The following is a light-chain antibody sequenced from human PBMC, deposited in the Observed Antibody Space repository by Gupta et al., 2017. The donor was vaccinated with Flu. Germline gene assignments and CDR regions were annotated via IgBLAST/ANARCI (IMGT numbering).Light chain of an antibody. Sequence: QSVLTQPPSASGTPGQRVTISCSGSSSNNGSNTVNWYQQLPGTAPKLLIYRDNQRPSGVPDRVSGSRSGTSASATISGLRSEDEADYYCSAWDDSLNGHGVFGGGTKLTVL. V-gene: IGLV1-44*01. CDR2: RDN. J-gene: IGLJ3*02. CDR3: SAWDDSLNGHGV. CDR1: SSNNGSNT.